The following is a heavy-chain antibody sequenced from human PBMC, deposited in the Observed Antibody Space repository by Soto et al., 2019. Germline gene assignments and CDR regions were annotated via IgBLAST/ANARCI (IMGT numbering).Heavy chain of an antibody. CDR2: IHYSGSI. J-gene: IGHJ6*02. V-gene: IGHV4-30-4*01. Sequence: QVQLQESGPGLVRNSQTLSLTCTVSGVSISTDHYHWTWIRQAPGQVLDWIGYIHYSGSIQFNPSLQSRVSMSVDTSKNLCSLRLRSVTAADTAVYFRAREADGGDRDYYGLDVWGQGTKVTVSS. CDR3: AREADGGDRDYYGLDV. D-gene: IGHD2-21*02. CDR1: GVSISTDHYH.